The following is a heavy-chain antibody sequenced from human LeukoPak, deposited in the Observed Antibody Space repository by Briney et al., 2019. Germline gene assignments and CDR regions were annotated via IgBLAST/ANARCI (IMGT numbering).Heavy chain of an antibody. CDR1: GYTFTSYG. CDR2: ISAYNGNT. CDR3: ARLAIAAAVNYYYYHMDV. D-gene: IGHD6-13*01. J-gene: IGHJ6*03. V-gene: IGHV1-18*01. Sequence: ASVKVSCKASGYTFTSYGISWVRQAPGQGLEWMGWISAYNGNTNYAQKLQGRVTMTTDTSTSTAYMELRSLRSDDTAVYYCARLAIAAAVNYYYYHMDVWGKGTTVTVSS.